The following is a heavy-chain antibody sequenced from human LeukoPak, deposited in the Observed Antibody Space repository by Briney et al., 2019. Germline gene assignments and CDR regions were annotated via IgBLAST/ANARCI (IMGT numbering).Heavy chain of an antibody. J-gene: IGHJ4*02. CDR1: GFTFSSYT. D-gene: IGHD3-10*01. V-gene: IGHV3-30-3*01. Sequence: GGSLRLSCAASGFTFSSYTMHWARQAPGKGLEWVAVISYVGSNKYYPDSVKGRFTISRDNSKNTLNLQMNSLRAEDTAVYYCARDYGSGSPSGYWGQGTLVTVSS. CDR2: ISYVGSNK. CDR3: ARDYGSGSPSGY.